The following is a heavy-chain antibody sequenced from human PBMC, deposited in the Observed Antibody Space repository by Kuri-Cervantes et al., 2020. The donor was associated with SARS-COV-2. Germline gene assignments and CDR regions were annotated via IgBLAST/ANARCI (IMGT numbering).Heavy chain of an antibody. CDR1: GFTFSNAW. V-gene: IGHV3-15*01. Sequence: GESLKISCAASGFTFSNAWMSWVRQAPGKGLEWVGRIKSKTDGGTTDYAAPVKGRFTISRDDSKNTAYLQMNSLKTEDTAVYYCTGWRLSYCGGDCYSVEAYWGQGTLVTVSS. CDR3: TGWRLSYCGGDCYSVEAY. D-gene: IGHD2-21*01. J-gene: IGHJ4*02. CDR2: IKSKTDGGTT.